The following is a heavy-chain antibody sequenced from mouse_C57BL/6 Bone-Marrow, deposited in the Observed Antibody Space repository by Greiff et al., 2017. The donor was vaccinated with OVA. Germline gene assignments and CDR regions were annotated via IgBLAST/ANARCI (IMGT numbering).Heavy chain of an antibody. V-gene: IGHV1-50*01. D-gene: IGHD1-1*01. Sequence: QVQLQQPGAELVKPGASVKLSCKASGYTFTSYWMQWVKQRPGQGLEWIGEIDPSDSYTTYNQKFKGKAILTVDTSSSPAYMQLRSLTSEDSEVYNSSRQSSYWYYFDYWGQGTTLTVSS. J-gene: IGHJ2*01. CDR2: IDPSDSYT. CDR3: SRQSSYWYYFDY. CDR1: GYTFTSYW.